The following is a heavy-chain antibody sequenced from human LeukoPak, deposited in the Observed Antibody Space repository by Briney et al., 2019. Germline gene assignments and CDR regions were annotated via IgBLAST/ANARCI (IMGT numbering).Heavy chain of an antibody. V-gene: IGHV3-74*01. CDR3: ASCVSAHYGYDY. CDR2: INSDGSST. Sequence: PGGSLRLSCAASGFTFSSYWMHWVRQAPGKGLVWVSRINSDGSSTNYADSVKGRFTISRDNAKNTLYLQMNSLRAEDTAVYYCASCVSAHYGYDYWGQGTLVTVSS. CDR1: GFTFSSYW. J-gene: IGHJ4*02. D-gene: IGHD3-10*01.